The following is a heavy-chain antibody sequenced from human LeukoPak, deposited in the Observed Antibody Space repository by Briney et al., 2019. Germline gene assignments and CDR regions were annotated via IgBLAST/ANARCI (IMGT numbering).Heavy chain of an antibody. CDR1: VYSFTSYL. CDR2: IYPDDSDT. J-gene: IGHJ5*02. D-gene: IGHD2-2*01. CDR3: ARQENGCSSTSCYLGWFDP. V-gene: IGHV5-51*01. Sequence: GESLKISCKGSVYSFTSYLIGWVRQMPGKGLEWMGIIYPDDSDTRYSPSFQGQVTISAHKSIRNAYLKWSSLKASDTAMYYCARQENGCSSTSCYLGWFDPWGQGTLVTVSS.